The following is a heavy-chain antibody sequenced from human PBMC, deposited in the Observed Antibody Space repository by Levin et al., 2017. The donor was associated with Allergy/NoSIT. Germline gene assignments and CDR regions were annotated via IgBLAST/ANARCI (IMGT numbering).Heavy chain of an antibody. CDR2: INHSGST. D-gene: IGHD6-13*01. CDR1: GGSFSGYY. V-gene: IGHV4-34*01. J-gene: IGHJ4*02. Sequence: ASETLSLTCAVYGGSFSGYYWSWIRQPPGKGLEWIGEINHSGSTNYNPSLKSRVTISVDTSKNQFSLKLSSVTAADTAVYYCAREAAGTFDYWGQGTLVTVSS. CDR3: AREAAGTFDY.